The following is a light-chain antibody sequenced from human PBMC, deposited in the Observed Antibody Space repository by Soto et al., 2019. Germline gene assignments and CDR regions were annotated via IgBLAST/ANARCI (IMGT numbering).Light chain of an antibody. J-gene: IGKJ1*01. CDR3: NQDNACLTWP. CDR1: QGVSSSY. Sequence: TLSLSPGERATLSCRASQGVSSSYVAWYQQKPGQAPRLLIYGASTRATGIPARFSGSGSGTEFTLTISSLHSEDVAIYYCNQDNACLTWPFGQGTKVDNK. CDR2: GAS. V-gene: IGKV3D-7*01.